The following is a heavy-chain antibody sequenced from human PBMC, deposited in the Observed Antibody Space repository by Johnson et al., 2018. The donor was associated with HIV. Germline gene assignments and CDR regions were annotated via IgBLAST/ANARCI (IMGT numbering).Heavy chain of an antibody. J-gene: IGHJ3*02. Sequence: QVQLVESGGGLVKPGGSLRLSCAASGFTFSDYYMSWIRQAPGKGLEWVAVISYDGSNKYYADSVKGRFTISRDNSKNTLYLQMNSLRAEDTAVYYCAKNSAAFDIWGQGTMVTVSS. CDR2: ISYDGSNK. CDR1: GFTFSDYY. V-gene: IGHV3-30-3*01. CDR3: AKNSAAFDI. D-gene: IGHD2/OR15-2a*01.